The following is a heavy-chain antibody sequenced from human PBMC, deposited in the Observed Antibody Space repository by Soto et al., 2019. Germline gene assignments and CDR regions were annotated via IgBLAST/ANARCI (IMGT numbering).Heavy chain of an antibody. CDR1: GYTFTSYG. J-gene: IGHJ4*02. D-gene: IGHD5-12*01. Sequence: ASVKVSCKASGYTFTSYGISWVRQAPGQGREWMGWISAYNGNTNYAQKLQGRVTMTTDTSTSTAYMELRSLRSDDTAVYYCARDSGGMATMPGFDYWGQGTLVTVSS. CDR3: ARDSGGMATMPGFDY. CDR2: ISAYNGNT. V-gene: IGHV1-18*04.